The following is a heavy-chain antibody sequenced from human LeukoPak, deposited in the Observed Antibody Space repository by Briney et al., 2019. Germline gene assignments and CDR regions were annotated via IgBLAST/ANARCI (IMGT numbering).Heavy chain of an antibody. CDR1: GYSINSVYY. CDR2: TYHCGST. CDR3: MSNYLQGGYYFAD. V-gene: IGHV4-38-2*02. Sequence: SETLSLTCTVSGYSINSVYYWGWIRYPPGKGLEWIDITYHCGSTYYNPSVKIRVTITLYTSKDQFSQKLSSVTTADPAVYYCMSNYLQGGYYFADWGQGTLVTV. D-gene: IGHD2/OR15-2a*01. J-gene: IGHJ4*02.